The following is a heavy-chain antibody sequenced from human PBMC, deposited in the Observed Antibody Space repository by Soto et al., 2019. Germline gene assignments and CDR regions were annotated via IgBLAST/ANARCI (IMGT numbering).Heavy chain of an antibody. J-gene: IGHJ4*02. Sequence: QVQLVESGGGVVQPGRSLRLSCAASGFTFSSYGMHWVRQAPGKGLEWVAVISYDGSNKYYADSVKGRFTISRDNSKNTLYLQMNSQRAEDTAVYYCAKGGGGEKGFDYWGQGTLVTVSS. V-gene: IGHV3-30*18. CDR1: GFTFSSYG. CDR2: ISYDGSNK. CDR3: AKGGGGEKGFDY.